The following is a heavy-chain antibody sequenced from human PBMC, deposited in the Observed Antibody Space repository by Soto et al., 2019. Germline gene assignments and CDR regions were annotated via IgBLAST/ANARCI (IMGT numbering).Heavy chain of an antibody. CDR3: ARDNLGYCSGGSCSSFDY. D-gene: IGHD2-15*01. CDR2: IWYDGSNK. Sequence: SLRLSCAASGFTFSSYGMHWVRQAPGKGLEWVAVIWYDGSNKYYADSVKGRFTISRDNSKNTLYLQMNSLRAEDTAVYYCARDNLGYCSGGSCSSFDYWGQGTLVTVSS. V-gene: IGHV3-33*01. CDR1: GFTFSSYG. J-gene: IGHJ4*02.